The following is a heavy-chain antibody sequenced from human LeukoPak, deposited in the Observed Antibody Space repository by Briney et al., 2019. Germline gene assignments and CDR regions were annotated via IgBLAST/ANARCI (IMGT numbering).Heavy chain of an antibody. V-gene: IGHV1-2*02. J-gene: IGHJ6*03. CDR1: GYTFTGYY. CDR3: ARNTDYCSGGSCYVYYMDV. Sequence: AASVKVSCKASGYTFTGYYMHWVRQAPGQGLEWMGWINRNRGGTNYAQKFQGRVTMTRDTSISTAYMELSRLRSDDTAVYYCARNTDYCSGGSCYVYYMDVWGKGTTVTVSS. CDR2: INRNRGGT. D-gene: IGHD2-15*01.